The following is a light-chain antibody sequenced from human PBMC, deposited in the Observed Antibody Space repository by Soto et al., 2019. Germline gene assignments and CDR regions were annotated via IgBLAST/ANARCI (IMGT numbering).Light chain of an antibody. CDR2: DAS. Sequence: DIQMTQSPSTLSGSVGDRVTITCRASQTISSWLAWYQQKPGTAPKFLIYDASSLRSGVPSRFSGSGSGTEFTLTISSLQPDDFATYYCQQYNSYWTFGQGTKVDI. CDR3: QQYNSYWT. J-gene: IGKJ1*01. V-gene: IGKV1-5*01. CDR1: QTISSW.